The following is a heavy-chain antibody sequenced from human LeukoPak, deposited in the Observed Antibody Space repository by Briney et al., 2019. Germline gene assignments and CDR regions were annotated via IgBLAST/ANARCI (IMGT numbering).Heavy chain of an antibody. Sequence: QPGGSLRLSWAASGLTFSSYGMSSVHQAPGRGLECVSVISGSCVHTYYADCVKGRLILSRDQSKNTLYQQMTSLTAEGTAVYSCAKGTVVEVAMNAFDIWGQETIVTVSS. J-gene: IGHJ3*02. D-gene: IGHD2-15*01. V-gene: IGHV3-23*01. CDR3: AKGTVVEVAMNAFDI. CDR2: ISGSCVHT. CDR1: GLTFSSYG.